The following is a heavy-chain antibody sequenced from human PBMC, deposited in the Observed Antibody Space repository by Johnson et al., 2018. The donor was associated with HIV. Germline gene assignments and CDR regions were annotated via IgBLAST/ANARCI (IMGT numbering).Heavy chain of an antibody. D-gene: IGHD6-13*01. Sequence: VQLVESGGGLVQPGGSLRLSCAASGFTFSSYDMHWVSQAPGKGLEWVGRTRNKAHSYTTEYAASVKGRFTISRDDSKNSLYLQMNSLKSEDTAVYYCATGASSTWSLGALDIWGQGTMVTVSS. V-gene: IGHV3-72*01. CDR2: TRNKAHSYTT. J-gene: IGHJ3*02. CDR3: ATGASSTWSLGALDI. CDR1: GFTFSSYD.